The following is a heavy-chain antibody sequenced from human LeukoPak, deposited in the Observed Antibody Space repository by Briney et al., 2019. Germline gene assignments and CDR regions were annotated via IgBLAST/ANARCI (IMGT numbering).Heavy chain of an antibody. J-gene: IGHJ4*02. Sequence: PGGSLRLSCAASGFTFSSYGMHWVRQAPGKGLEWVAFIRYDGSNKYYADSVKGRFTISRDNSKNTLYLQMNSLRAEDTAVYYCAKDGRYYYDSSGYQFDYWGQGTQVTVSP. D-gene: IGHD3-22*01. CDR1: GFTFSSYG. CDR2: IRYDGSNK. V-gene: IGHV3-30*02. CDR3: AKDGRYYYDSSGYQFDY.